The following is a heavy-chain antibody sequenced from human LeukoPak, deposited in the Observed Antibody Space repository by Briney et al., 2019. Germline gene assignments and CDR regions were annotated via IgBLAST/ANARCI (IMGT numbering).Heavy chain of an antibody. Sequence: AGGSLRLSCAASGFTFSSYGMHWVRQAPGKGLEWVAVIWYDGSNKYYADSVKGRFTISRDNSKNTLYLQMNSLRAEDTAVYYCARDKLLWFGEVAKDYYYYGMDVWSQGTTVTVSS. CDR1: GFTFSSYG. V-gene: IGHV3-33*01. CDR2: IWYDGSNK. D-gene: IGHD3-10*01. CDR3: ARDKLLWFGEVAKDYYYYGMDV. J-gene: IGHJ6*02.